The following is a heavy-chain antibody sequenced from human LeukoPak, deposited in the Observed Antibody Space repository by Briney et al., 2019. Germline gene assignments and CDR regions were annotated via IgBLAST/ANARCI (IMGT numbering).Heavy chain of an antibody. J-gene: IGHJ4*02. D-gene: IGHD4-17*01. CDR1: RFTFSTYA. Sequence: PGRSLRLSCAASRFTFSTYAMNWVRQAPGKGLEWVSGISGSGGSTYYADSVKGRFTISRDNSKNTLYLQMNSLRAEDTAVYYCARDPPGTVTVEFWGQGTLVTVSS. V-gene: IGHV3-23*01. CDR3: ARDPPGTVTVEF. CDR2: ISGSGGST.